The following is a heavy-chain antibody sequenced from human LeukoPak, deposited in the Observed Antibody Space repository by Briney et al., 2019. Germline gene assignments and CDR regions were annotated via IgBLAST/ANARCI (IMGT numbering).Heavy chain of an antibody. J-gene: IGHJ6*03. D-gene: IGHD5-18*01. Sequence: ASVKVSCKASGYTFTSYDINWVRQATGQGLEWMGWMNPNSGNTGYAQKFQGRVTITTDESTSTAYMELSSLRSEDTAVYYCARGGQVDTAMDNYYYYYMDVWGKGTTVTVSS. CDR2: MNPNSGNT. CDR1: GYTFTSYD. CDR3: ARGGQVDTAMDNYYYYYMDV. V-gene: IGHV1-8*01.